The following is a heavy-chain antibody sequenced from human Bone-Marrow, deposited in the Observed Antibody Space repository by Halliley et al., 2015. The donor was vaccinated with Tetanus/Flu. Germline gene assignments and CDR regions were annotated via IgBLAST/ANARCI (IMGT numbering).Heavy chain of an antibody. Sequence: GYMSDSGYPNSSPSLKSRVTMSVDPSNNQFSLRLNSVTAADTAVYYCARRTGQWLLSNAFQIWGQGIKVTVSS. V-gene: IGHV4-59*01. J-gene: IGHJ3*02. CDR3: ARRTGQWLLSNAFQI. D-gene: IGHD6-19*01. CDR2: MSDSGYP.